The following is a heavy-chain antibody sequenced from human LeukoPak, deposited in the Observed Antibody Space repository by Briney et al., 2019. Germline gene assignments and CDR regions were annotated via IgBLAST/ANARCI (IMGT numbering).Heavy chain of an antibody. CDR2: IYYSGST. CDR1: GGSISSYY. D-gene: IGHD6-13*01. J-gene: IGHJ6*02. CDR3: ASSIAAAGKNYYYYGMDV. Sequence: SETLSLTCTVSGGSISSYYGSWIRQPPGKGLEWSGYIYYSGSTNYNPSLKSRVTISVDTSKNKFSLKLSSVTAADTAVYYCASSIAAAGKNYYYYGMDVWGQGTTVTVSS. V-gene: IGHV4-59*08.